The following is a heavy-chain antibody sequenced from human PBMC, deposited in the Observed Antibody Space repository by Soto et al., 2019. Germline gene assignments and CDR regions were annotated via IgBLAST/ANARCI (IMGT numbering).Heavy chain of an antibody. CDR2: ISGSGANT. Sequence: EVQLLQSGGGLVQPGGSLELSCVGSGFTFSSYAMSWVRQVPGKGLEWISSISGSGANTWYAGSVQGRLTMSRDNSKSTVSLHVNNVRVEDTAIYYCARDRATFDSWGQGILVTVSS. V-gene: IGHV3-23*01. CDR1: GFTFSSYA. D-gene: IGHD5-12*01. J-gene: IGHJ4*02. CDR3: ARDRATFDS.